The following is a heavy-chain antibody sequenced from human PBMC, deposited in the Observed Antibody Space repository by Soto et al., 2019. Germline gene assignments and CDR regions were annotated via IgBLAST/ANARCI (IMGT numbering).Heavy chain of an antibody. CDR3: ARGKDYHDTSGYYLNNWFDP. CDR1: GGSISSGGYY. J-gene: IGHJ5*02. D-gene: IGHD3-22*01. CDR2: IYYSGST. V-gene: IGHV4-31*03. Sequence: SETLSLTCTVSGGSISSGGYYWSWIRQHPGKGLEWIGYIYYSGSTYYNPSLKSRVTISVDTSKNQFSLKLSSVTAADTAVYYCARGKDYHDTSGYYLNNWFDPWGQGTLVTVS.